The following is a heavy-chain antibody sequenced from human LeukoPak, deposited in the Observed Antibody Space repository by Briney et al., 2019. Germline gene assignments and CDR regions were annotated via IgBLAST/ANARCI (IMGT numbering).Heavy chain of an antibody. CDR1: GGSTSSSNYY. J-gene: IGHJ4*02. CDR3: ARSRKNDCTSTSCYTDY. V-gene: IGHV4-39*01. D-gene: IGHD2-2*02. CDR2: IYYSGST. Sequence: SETLSLTCTVSGGSTSSSNYYWGWIRQPPGKGLEWIGSIYYSGSTYYNPSLKSRGTISVDTSKNQFSLKLSSVTAADMAVYYCARSRKNDCTSTSCYTDYWGQGTLVTVSS.